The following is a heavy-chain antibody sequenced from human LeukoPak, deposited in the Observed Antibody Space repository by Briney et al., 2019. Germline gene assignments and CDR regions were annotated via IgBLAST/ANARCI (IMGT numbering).Heavy chain of an antibody. CDR1: GFTLSSYS. CDR3: ARDSCSGGSCQGRVDAFDI. J-gene: IGHJ3*02. V-gene: IGHV3-21*01. Sequence: SGGSLRLSCAASGFTLSSYSMNWVRQAPGKGLEWVSSISSSSSYIYYADSVKGRFTISRDNAKNSLYLQMNSLRAEDTAVYYCARDSCSGGSCQGRVDAFDIWGQGTMVTVSS. D-gene: IGHD2-15*01. CDR2: ISSSSSYI.